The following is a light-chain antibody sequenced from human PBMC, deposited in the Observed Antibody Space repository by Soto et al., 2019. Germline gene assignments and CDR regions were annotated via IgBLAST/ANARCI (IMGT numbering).Light chain of an antibody. CDR3: QQYYSYPPMYA. CDR1: QGISSY. J-gene: IGKJ2*01. CDR2: AAS. Sequence: AIRMTQSPSSFSASTGDRVTITCRASQGISSYLAWYQQKPGKAPKLLIYAASTLQSGVPSRFSGSGSGTDFTLTIFCLQSEDFATYYCQQYYSYPPMYAFGQGTKLEIK. V-gene: IGKV1-8*01.